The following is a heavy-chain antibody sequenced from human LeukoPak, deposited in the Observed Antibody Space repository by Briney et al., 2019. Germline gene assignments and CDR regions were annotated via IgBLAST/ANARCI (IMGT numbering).Heavy chain of an antibody. CDR2: ISSSGSTI. CDR1: GFTFSSYE. J-gene: IGHJ4*02. Sequence: GGSLRLSCAASGFTFSSYEMNWVRQAPGKRLEWVSYISSSGSTIYYADSVKGRFTISRDNAKNSLYLQMNSLRAEDTAVYYCARWGFGELSGFDYWGQGTLVTVSS. CDR3: ARWGFGELSGFDY. D-gene: IGHD3-10*01. V-gene: IGHV3-48*03.